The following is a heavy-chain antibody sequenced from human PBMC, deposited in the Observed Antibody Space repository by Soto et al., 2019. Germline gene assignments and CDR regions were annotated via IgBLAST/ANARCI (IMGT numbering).Heavy chain of an antibody. V-gene: IGHV3-30*18. CDR1: GFTYSTYT. CDR2: ISYDGSNK. D-gene: IGHD5-18*01. CDR3: VKTPREYSYGMDV. J-gene: IGHJ6*04. Sequence: GGSLRLSCAASGFTYSTYTMHWVRQAPGKGLEWVAVISYDGSNKYYADSVKGRFTISRDNSKNTLYLQMNSLRAEDTAVYYCVKTPREYSYGMDVCGKGTTVTVDS.